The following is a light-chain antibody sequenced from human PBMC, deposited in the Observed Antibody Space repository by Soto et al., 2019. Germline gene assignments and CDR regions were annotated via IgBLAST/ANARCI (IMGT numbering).Light chain of an antibody. J-gene: IGKJ5*01. V-gene: IGKV1-9*01. CDR1: QGINDY. CDR2: SAF. CDR3: QHRHSYPIT. Sequence: DIQLTQSPSFLSASVGDRVTITCRASQGINDYLAWYQQKPGKAPKLLIHSAFTLQSGVPSRFSGSGSGTEFTLTISGLPPEDFATYYCQHRHSYPITFGQGTRLEIK.